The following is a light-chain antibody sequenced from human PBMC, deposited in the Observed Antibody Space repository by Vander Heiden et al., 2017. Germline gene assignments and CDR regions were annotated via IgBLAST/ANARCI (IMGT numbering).Light chain of an antibody. CDR3: QQYYTFPWT. CDR2: DAS. CDR1: QTIHKW. V-gene: IGKV1-5*01. Sequence: DIQMTQSPSTLSTSVEDRVTISCRASQTIHKWLAWYQQKPGKAPELLIYDASTLQSGVPSRFSGAGSGTEFTLTISSLQPDDFATYYCQQYYTFPWTFGRRTKVDI. J-gene: IGKJ1*01.